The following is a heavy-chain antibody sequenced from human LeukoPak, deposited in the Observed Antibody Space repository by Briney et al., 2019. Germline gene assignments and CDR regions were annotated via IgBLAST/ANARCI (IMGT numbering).Heavy chain of an antibody. J-gene: IGHJ3*02. CDR1: GFTYSHYG. CDR3: AVLSVWGRARIDAFDI. D-gene: IGHD1-26*01. CDR2: ISSSSSYI. Sequence: PGGSLRLSCVASGFTYSHYGMNWVRQAPGKGLEWVSSISSSSSYIYYADSVKGRFTISRDNAKNSLYLQMNSLRAEDTAVYYCAVLSVWGRARIDAFDIWGQGTMVTVSS. V-gene: IGHV3-21*01.